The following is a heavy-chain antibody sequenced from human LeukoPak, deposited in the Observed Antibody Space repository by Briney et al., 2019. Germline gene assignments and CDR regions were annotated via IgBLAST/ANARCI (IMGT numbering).Heavy chain of an antibody. CDR3: ARDRRGGGMDV. J-gene: IGHJ6*02. CDR1: GGTFSSYA. V-gene: IGHV1-69*04. Sequence: ASVKVSCTASGGTFSSYAISWVRQAPGQGLEWMGRIIPILGIANYAQKFQGRVTITADKSTSTAYMELSSLRSEDTAVYYCARDRRGGGMDVWGQGTTVTVSS. CDR2: IIPILGIA.